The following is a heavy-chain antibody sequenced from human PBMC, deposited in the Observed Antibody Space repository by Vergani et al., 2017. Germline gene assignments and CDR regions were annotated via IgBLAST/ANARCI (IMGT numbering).Heavy chain of an antibody. CDR3: ARDDWHSGSYAPAAGY. CDR1: GYTFTSYG. D-gene: IGHD1-26*01. Sequence: QVQLVQSGAEVKKPGASVKVSCKASGYTFTSYGISWVRQAPGQGLEWMGGIIPIFGTANYAQKFQGRVTITADESTSTAYMELSSLRSEDTAVYYCARDDWHSGSYAPAAGYWGQGTLVTVSS. CDR2: IIPIFGTA. J-gene: IGHJ4*02. V-gene: IGHV1-69*13.